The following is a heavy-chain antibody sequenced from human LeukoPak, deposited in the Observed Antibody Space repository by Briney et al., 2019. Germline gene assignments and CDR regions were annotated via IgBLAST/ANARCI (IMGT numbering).Heavy chain of an antibody. D-gene: IGHD6-13*01. V-gene: IGHV3-23*01. CDR1: GFSFTSHA. CDR2: ISGSGAST. J-gene: IGHJ5*02. Sequence: GGSLRLSCAASGFSFTSHAMSWVRQGPGKGLEWVAAISGSGASTYYADSGKGRFTISRDNSKNTVYLQMNSLRAEDTAVYYCAKDIVDSWPLRWFDTWGLGTLVTVSS. CDR3: AKDIVDSWPLRWFDT.